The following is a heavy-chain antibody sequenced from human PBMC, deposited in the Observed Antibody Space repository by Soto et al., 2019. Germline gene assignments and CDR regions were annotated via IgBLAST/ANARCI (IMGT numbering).Heavy chain of an antibody. J-gene: IGHJ4*02. CDR2: IYFNGTT. CDR1: GVTLSGYY. CDR3: ARGKATHKY. Sequence: NPSETLSLTCTVSGVTLSGYYWSWIRQTPGKTLEWIGCIYFNGTTNYNPSLKSRVTISLDMSKNKFSLKLRSVTATDTAVYHCARGKATHKYWGRGTLVTVS. V-gene: IGHV4-59*01. D-gene: IGHD5-12*01.